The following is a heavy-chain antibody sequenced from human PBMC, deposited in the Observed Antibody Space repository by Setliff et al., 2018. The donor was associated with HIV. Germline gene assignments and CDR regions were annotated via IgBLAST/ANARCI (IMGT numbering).Heavy chain of an antibody. Sequence: SMGSLRLSCATSGLTFSNCGMHWVRQAPGKGLEWVASIRRDGSNNYYAHSVTGRFTIARDDSKHTLDLQLNSLRDEYTAGYYCAKDKGQKYAEYWGQGTMVTVSS. J-gene: IGHJ4*02. CDR1: GLTFSNCG. V-gene: IGHV3-30*02. CDR3: AKDKGQKYAEY. CDR2: IRRDGSNN.